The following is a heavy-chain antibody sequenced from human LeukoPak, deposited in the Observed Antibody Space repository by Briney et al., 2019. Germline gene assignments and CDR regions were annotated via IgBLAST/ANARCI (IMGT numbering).Heavy chain of an antibody. CDR1: GGSFSGYY. J-gene: IGHJ4*02. V-gene: IGHV4-34*01. CDR3: AREYYYDSSGSLHPYYFDY. CDR2: INHSGGT. D-gene: IGHD3-22*01. Sequence: SETLSLTCAVYGGSFSGYYWSWIRQPPGKGLEWIGEINHSGGTNYNPSLKSRVTISVDTSKNQFSLKLSSVTAADTAVYYCAREYYYDSSGSLHPYYFDYWGQGTLVTVSS.